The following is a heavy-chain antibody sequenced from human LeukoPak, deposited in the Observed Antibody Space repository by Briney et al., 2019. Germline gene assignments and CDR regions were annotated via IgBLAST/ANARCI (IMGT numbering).Heavy chain of an antibody. CDR3: SRSGSGSYGPVDY. CDR1: GGSISGYY. V-gene: IGHV4-59*01. CDR2: IYYRGNT. Sequence: PSETLSPTCTVSGGSISGYYWSWIRQSPGKGLEWIGYIYYRGNTIYNPSLKSRVTISLDTSKNHFSLKLNSLTAADTAVYYCSRSGSGSYGPVDYWGQGALVTVSS. D-gene: IGHD3-10*01. J-gene: IGHJ4*02.